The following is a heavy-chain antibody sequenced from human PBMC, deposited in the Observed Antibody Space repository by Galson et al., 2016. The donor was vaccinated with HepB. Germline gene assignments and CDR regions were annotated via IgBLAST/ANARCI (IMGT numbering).Heavy chain of an antibody. V-gene: IGHV3-33*08. CDR3: AREMHVAAAAAFDF. CDR2: IWHDGSNK. CDR1: EFTFSNYG. D-gene: IGHD6-13*01. Sequence: SLRLSCATSEFTFSNYGIYWVRQAPGKGLEWVAIIWHDGSNKYYADSVKGRFTISRDNPKNTLYLQMNSLKVEDTAVYYCAREMHVAAAAAFDFWGRGTLVTVSS. J-gene: IGHJ4*02.